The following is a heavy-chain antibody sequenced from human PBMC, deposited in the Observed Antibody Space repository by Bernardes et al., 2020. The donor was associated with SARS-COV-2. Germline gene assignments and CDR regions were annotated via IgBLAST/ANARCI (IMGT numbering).Heavy chain of an antibody. CDR2: ISDSGSP. J-gene: IGHJ6*02. V-gene: IGHV4-59*01. CDR3: ARSPGIRGYGMDV. CDR1: GDSISAFY. Sequence: LYLTCLVSGDSISAFYWHWIRQPPGRGLEWNGYISDSGSPTYNPSLKGRVTISGDMSKNQVSLKMTSVTAADTAVYYCARSPGIRGYGMDVWGPGTTVSVSS.